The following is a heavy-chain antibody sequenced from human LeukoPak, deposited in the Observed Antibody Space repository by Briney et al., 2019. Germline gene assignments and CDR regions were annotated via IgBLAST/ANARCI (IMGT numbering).Heavy chain of an antibody. CDR2: MYYSGST. CDR3: ARTPATTWTNHFDY. J-gene: IGHJ4*02. Sequence: SETLSLTCTVSGGSISTYYWNWIRQSPGKGLEWIGYMYYSGSTNYNPSLKSRVSISVDTSKNESSLKLSSVTAADTAVYYCARTPATTWTNHFDYWGQGTLVTVSS. V-gene: IGHV4-59*01. D-gene: IGHD4-17*01. CDR1: GGSISTYY.